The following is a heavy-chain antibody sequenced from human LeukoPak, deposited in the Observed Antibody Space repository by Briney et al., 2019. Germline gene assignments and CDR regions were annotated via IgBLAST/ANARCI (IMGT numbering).Heavy chain of an antibody. V-gene: IGHV3-48*04. CDR1: GFTFSRFS. CDR3: ARVDYGDYTGEDY. D-gene: IGHD4-17*01. J-gene: IGHJ4*02. CDR2: ISSSGSTI. Sequence: GGSLRLSCAASGFTFSRFSMNWVRQAPGQGLEWVSYISSSGSTIYYADSVKGRFTISRDNAKNSLYLQMNSLRAEDTALYYCARVDYGDYTGEDYWGQGTLVTVSS.